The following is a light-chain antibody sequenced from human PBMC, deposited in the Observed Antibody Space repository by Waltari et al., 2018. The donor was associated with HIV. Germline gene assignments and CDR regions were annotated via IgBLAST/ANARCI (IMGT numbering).Light chain of an antibody. CDR1: QGITNS. CDR2: AAS. Sequence: DIQMTQSPSSLSASVGDAVTFTCRASQGITNSLAWFQQKPGKAPKSLIYAASSLQGGVPSRFRGSGSGTVFTLTINNLQPEDFATYYCQQYNAYPITFGQGTRLEIK. V-gene: IGKV1-16*01. CDR3: QQYNAYPIT. J-gene: IGKJ5*01.